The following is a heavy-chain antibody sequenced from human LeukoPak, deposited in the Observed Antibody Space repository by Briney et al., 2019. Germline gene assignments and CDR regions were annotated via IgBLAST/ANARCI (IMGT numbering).Heavy chain of an antibody. V-gene: IGHV4-4*02. CDR3: ARGRPGNPFFRMVRGLTTYFDY. CDR2: IYRSGST. CDR1: RGSISSNTW. Sequence: PSETLSLTCAVSRGSISSNTWWSWVRQPPGKGLEWIGEIYRSGSTHYNPSLKSRVTISVDTSKNQFSLNLSSVTAADTAVYYCARGRPGNPFFRMVRGLTTYFDYWGQGTLVTVSS. D-gene: IGHD3-10*01. J-gene: IGHJ4*02.